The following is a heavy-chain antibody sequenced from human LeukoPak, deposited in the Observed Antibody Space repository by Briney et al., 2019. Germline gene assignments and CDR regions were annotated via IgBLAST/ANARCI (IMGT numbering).Heavy chain of an antibody. Sequence: PGGSLRLSCAASGFTYSHYGMHWARQAPGKGLEGVAVIWSDGTEKYYGDAVKGRFTIPRENSINTLYLQMNSLTGEDTAVYYCAKDAERGFDYSNSLQYWGQGTLVTVSS. CDR1: GFTYSHYG. CDR2: IWSDGTEK. CDR3: AKDAERGFDYSNSLQY. V-gene: IGHV3-33*06. D-gene: IGHD4-11*01. J-gene: IGHJ4*02.